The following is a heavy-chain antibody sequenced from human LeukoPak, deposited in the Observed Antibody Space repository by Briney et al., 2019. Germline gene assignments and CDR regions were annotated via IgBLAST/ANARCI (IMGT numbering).Heavy chain of an antibody. D-gene: IGHD6-13*01. V-gene: IGHV1-2*02. Sequence: PEASVKVSCKASGYTFTGYYMHWVRQAPGQGLEWMGWINPNSGGTNYAQKFQGRVTMTRDTSISTAYMELSRLRSDDTAVYYCATVARIAAAGKDYYYYYYMDVWGKGTTVTVSS. CDR2: INPNSGGT. CDR1: GYTFTGYY. CDR3: ATVARIAAAGKDYYYYYYMDV. J-gene: IGHJ6*03.